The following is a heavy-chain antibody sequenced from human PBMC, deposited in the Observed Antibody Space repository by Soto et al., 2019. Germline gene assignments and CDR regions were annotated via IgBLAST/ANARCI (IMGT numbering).Heavy chain of an antibody. J-gene: IGHJ4*02. Sequence: SETLSLTCTVSGGSISSYYWSWIRQPPGKGLEWIGYIYYSGSTNYNPSLKSRVTISVDTSKNQFSLKLSSVTAADTAVYYCARSYPSGYSPCVFDYWGQGTLVTVSS. V-gene: IGHV4-59*01. CDR3: ARSYPSGYSPCVFDY. CDR1: GGSISSYY. CDR2: IYYSGST. D-gene: IGHD6-13*01.